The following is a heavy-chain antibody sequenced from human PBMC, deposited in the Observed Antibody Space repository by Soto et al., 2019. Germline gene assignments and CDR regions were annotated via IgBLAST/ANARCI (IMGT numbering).Heavy chain of an antibody. CDR2: IGTAGDT. D-gene: IGHD2-2*03. J-gene: IGHJ2*01. CDR3: ARGMDITTKWYFDL. Sequence: PRGSLRLSCAASGFTFSSYDVHWVRQATGKGLEWVSAIGTAGDTYYLGSVKGRFTISRENAKNSLYLQMNSLRAGDTAVYYCARGMDITTKWYFDLWGRGTLVTVSS. CDR1: GFTFSSYD. V-gene: IGHV3-13*01.